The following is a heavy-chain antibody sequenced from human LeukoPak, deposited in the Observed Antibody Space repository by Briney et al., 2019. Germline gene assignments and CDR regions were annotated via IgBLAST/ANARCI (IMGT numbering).Heavy chain of an antibody. CDR3: ARDSYDSSGYYSRNWFDP. D-gene: IGHD3-22*01. CDR1: GYTFTSYY. Sequence: ASVKVSCKASGYTFTSYYMHWVRQAPGQGLEWMGIINPSGGSTSYAQKFQGRVTMTRDMSTSTVYMELSSLGSEDTAVYYCARDSYDSSGYYSRNWFDPWGQGTLVTVSS. J-gene: IGHJ5*02. V-gene: IGHV1-46*01. CDR2: INPSGGST.